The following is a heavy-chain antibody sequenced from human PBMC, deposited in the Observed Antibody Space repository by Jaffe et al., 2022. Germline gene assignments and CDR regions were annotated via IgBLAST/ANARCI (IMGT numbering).Heavy chain of an antibody. CDR2: ISGSGGST. Sequence: EVQLLESGGGLVQPGGSLRLSCAASGFTFSSYAMSWVRQAPGKGLEWVSAISGSGGSTYYADSVKGRFTISRDNSKNTLYLQMNSLRAEDTAVYYCAKDRSLWEITFGAFDIWGQGTMVTVSS. J-gene: IGHJ3*02. V-gene: IGHV3-23*01. D-gene: IGHD3-16*01. CDR3: AKDRSLWEITFGAFDI. CDR1: GFTFSSYA.